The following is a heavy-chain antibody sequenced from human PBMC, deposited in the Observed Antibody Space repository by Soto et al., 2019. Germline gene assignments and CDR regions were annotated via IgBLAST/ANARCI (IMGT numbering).Heavy chain of an antibody. CDR3: ARDLADYYDSSGYPSDYGMDV. D-gene: IGHD3-22*01. CDR2: INPNSGDT. CDR1: GYTFTGYY. V-gene: IGHV1-2*04. Sequence: GASVKVSCKASGYTFTGYYMHCARQAPGQGLEWMGWINPNSGDTNYAQKFQGWVTMTRDASISTAYMELSRLRSDDTAMYYCARDLADYYDSSGYPSDYGMDVWGQGTTVTVSS. J-gene: IGHJ6*02.